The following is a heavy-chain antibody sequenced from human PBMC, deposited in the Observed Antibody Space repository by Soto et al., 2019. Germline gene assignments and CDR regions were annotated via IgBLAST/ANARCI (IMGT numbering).Heavy chain of an antibody. CDR1: GGSISDYY. D-gene: IGHD2-21*01. Sequence: QVQLQESGPGLVKPSETLSLTCSVSGGSISDYYWCWIRQSPEKGLEYIAYSSYGGITNLNGALNGQVTMSIDTSKNQFSLKATSLTAADTDVYYCARDRKATYIPGGFDSWGHGTLVTIAS. CDR2: SSYGGIT. CDR3: ARDRKATYIPGGFDS. V-gene: IGHV4-59*01. J-gene: IGHJ5*01.